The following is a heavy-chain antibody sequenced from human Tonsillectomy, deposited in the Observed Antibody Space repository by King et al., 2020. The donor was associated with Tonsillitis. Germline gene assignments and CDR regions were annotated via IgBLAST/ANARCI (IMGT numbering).Heavy chain of an antibody. V-gene: IGHV3-48*01. CDR2: ISSSSSSI. CDR1: GFTFSSYS. Sequence: VQLVESGGGLVQPGGSLRLSCAASGFTFSSYSMNWVRQAPGKGLEWVSYISSSSSSIYYADSVKGRFTISRANAKNSLYLQMNSLRAEDTAVYYCARDLYIYFDYWGQGTLVTVSS. D-gene: IGHD4-11*01. CDR3: ARDLYIYFDY. J-gene: IGHJ4*02.